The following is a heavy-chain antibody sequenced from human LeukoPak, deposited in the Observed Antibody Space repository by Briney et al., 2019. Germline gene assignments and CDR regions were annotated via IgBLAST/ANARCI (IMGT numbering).Heavy chain of an antibody. V-gene: IGHV4-30-2*01. CDR1: GGSISSGGYY. J-gene: IGHJ6*03. CDR2: IYHSGST. CDR3: ARDRPYSSSWYGYYMDV. Sequence: SETLSLTCTVSGGSISSGGYYWSWIRQPPGKGLEWIGYIYHSGSTYYNPSLKSRVTISVDRSKNQFSLKLSSVTAADTAVYYCARDRPYSSSWYGYYMDVWGKGTTVTVSS. D-gene: IGHD6-13*01.